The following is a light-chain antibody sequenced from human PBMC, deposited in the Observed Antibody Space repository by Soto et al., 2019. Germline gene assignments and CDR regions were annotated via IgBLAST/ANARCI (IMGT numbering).Light chain of an antibody. J-gene: IGKJ2*02. CDR3: EQYYHTPICT. CDR1: RSVFYSPTNRNY. CDR2: WAS. Sequence: FVMTPSPDSLAVSLGERATISCKSSRSVFYSPTNRNYLAWYQQKPGQPPKLLIYWASIRDSGVPDRFSGSGSWTDFTPGISSLQAEDVAVYYYEQYYHTPICTFGQGTKVEIK. V-gene: IGKV4-1*01.